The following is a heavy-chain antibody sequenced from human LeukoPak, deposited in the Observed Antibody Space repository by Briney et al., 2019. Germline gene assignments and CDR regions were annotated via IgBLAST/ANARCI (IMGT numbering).Heavy chain of an antibody. CDR1: GFTFSSYA. V-gene: IGHV3-30*04. J-gene: IGHJ6*03. D-gene: IGHD1-26*01. Sequence: PGGSLRLSCAASGFTFSSYAMHWVRQAPGKGLEWVAVISYDGSNKYYADSVKGRFTISRDNSKNTLYLQMNSLRAEDTAVYYCARVDSGSQGYYYYMDVWGKGTTVTVSS. CDR3: ARVDSGSQGYYYYMDV. CDR2: ISYDGSNK.